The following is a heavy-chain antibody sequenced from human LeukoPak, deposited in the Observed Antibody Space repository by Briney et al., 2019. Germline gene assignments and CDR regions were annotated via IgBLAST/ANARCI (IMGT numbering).Heavy chain of an antibody. CDR3: ARTSDLGPDY. D-gene: IGHD1-26*01. CDR1: GGSISSYY. Sequence: SETLSLTCTVSGGSISSYYWSWIRQPPGKGLEWIGYIYNSGSTNYNPSLKSRVTMSVDTSKSQFSLKLNSVTPEDTAVYYCARTSDLGPDYWGQGTLVTVSS. V-gene: IGHV4-4*09. CDR2: IYNSGST. J-gene: IGHJ4*02.